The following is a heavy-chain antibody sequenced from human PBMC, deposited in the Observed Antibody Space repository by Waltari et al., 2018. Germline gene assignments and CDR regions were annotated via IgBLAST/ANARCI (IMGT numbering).Heavy chain of an antibody. D-gene: IGHD3-22*01. CDR2: ISSSSSYI. J-gene: IGHJ4*02. Sequence: EVQLVESGGGLVKPGGSLRLSCAASGFTFSSYSMNWVRQAPGKGLEWVSSISSSSSYIYYADSVKGRFTIARDNAKNALYLQMNSLRAEDTAVYYCARAEYYYDSSGSDYWGQGTLVTVSS. V-gene: IGHV3-21*01. CDR3: ARAEYYYDSSGSDY. CDR1: GFTFSSYS.